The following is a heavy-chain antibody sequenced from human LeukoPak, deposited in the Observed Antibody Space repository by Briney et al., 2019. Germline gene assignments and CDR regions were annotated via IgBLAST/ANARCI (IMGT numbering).Heavy chain of an antibody. Sequence: QPGGSLRLSCAASGFTFSSYAMSWVRQAPGKGLEWVANIKQDGSEKYYVDSVKGRFTISRDNAKNSLYLQMNSLRAEDTAVYYCSRSLDSWGQGTLVTVSP. CDR3: SRSLDS. V-gene: IGHV3-7*05. CDR1: GFTFSSYA. J-gene: IGHJ4*02. CDR2: IKQDGSEK.